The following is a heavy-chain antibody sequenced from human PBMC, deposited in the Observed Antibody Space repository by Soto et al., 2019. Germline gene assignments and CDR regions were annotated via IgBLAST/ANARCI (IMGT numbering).Heavy chain of an antibody. J-gene: IGHJ6*03. CDR2: IYYSGST. CDR3: ASGYDFVGDYYYYMDV. CDR1: GGSISSSSYY. D-gene: IGHD5-12*01. V-gene: IGHV4-39*01. Sequence: PSETLSLTCTVSGGSISSSSYYWGWIRQPPGKGLEWIGSIYYSGSTYYNPSLKSRVTISVDTSKNQFSLKLSSVTAADTAVYYCASGYDFVGDYYYYMDVWGKGTTVTVSS.